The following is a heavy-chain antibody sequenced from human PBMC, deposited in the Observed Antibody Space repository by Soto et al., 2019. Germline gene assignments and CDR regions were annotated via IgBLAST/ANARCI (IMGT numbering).Heavy chain of an antibody. V-gene: IGHV3-48*01. J-gene: IGHJ1*01. CDR1: GFTFSNYS. CDR3: ARPTDLGYFQH. D-gene: IGHD3-16*01. CDR2: ISSSSSTI. Sequence: PGGSLRLSCAASGFTFSNYSMNWVRQAPGKGLEWVSYISSSSSTIYYADSVKGQVTISADKSISTAYLQWSSLKASDTAMYYCARPTDLGYFQHWGQGTLVTVSS.